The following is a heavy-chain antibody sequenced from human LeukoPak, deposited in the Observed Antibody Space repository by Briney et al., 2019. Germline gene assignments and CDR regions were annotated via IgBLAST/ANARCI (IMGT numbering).Heavy chain of an antibody. D-gene: IGHD1-26*01. J-gene: IGHJ4*02. CDR3: ARYRSGYYFDY. V-gene: IGHV3-7*01. CDR1: GFAFSSYW. Sequence: GGSLRLSCAASGFAFSSYWMTWVRQAPGKGLEWVANIKKDGSETHYVDSVKGRFTISRDNAKNSMHLEMNSLRAEDTAVYYCARYRSGYYFDYWGQGTLVTVSS. CDR2: IKKDGSET.